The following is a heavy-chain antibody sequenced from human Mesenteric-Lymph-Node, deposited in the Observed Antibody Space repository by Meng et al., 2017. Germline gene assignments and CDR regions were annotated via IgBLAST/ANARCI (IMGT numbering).Heavy chain of an antibody. CDR2: INHSGST. J-gene: IGHJ4*02. V-gene: IGHV4-34*01. Sequence: QGQLQQWGGGLLKPSETLSLTCAVYGGSFSGYYWSWIRQPPGKGLEWIGEINHSGSTNYNPSLKSRVTISVDTSKNQFSLKLSSVTAADTAVYYCARDRTTGRYFDYWGQGTLVTVSS. D-gene: IGHD4-11*01. CDR1: GGSFSGYY. CDR3: ARDRTTGRYFDY.